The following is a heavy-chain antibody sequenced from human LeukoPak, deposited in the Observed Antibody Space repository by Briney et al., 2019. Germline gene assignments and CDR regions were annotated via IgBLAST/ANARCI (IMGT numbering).Heavy chain of an antibody. CDR1: GYTFTGYF. Sequence: ASVKVSCKASGYTFTGYFMHWVRQAPGQGLEWMGWINPNSGGTNYAQKFQGRVTMTRDTSISTAYMELSRLRSDDTAVYYCARAPYYYGSGSLSPNDAFDIWGQGTMVTVSS. CDR3: ARAPYYYGSGSLSPNDAFDI. CDR2: INPNSGGT. J-gene: IGHJ3*02. V-gene: IGHV1-2*02. D-gene: IGHD3-10*01.